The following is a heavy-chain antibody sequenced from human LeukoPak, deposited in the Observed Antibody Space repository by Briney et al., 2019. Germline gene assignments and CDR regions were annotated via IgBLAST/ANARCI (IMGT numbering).Heavy chain of an antibody. V-gene: IGHV4-61*02. CDR1: GDSISSGNYY. CDR3: ARESDYSNNVDY. Sequence: SQTLSLTCTVSGDSISSGNYYWSWIRQPAGKGLEWIGRIYSSGGTNYNPSLKSRVTMSIDTSKNQFSLKLTSVTAADTAVYYCARESDYSNNVDYWGQGTLVTVSS. CDR2: IYSSGGT. J-gene: IGHJ4*02. D-gene: IGHD4-11*01.